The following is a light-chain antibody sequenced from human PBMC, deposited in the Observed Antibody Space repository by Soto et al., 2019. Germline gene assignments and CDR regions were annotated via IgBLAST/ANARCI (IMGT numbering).Light chain of an antibody. Sequence: QSALTQPASVSGSPGQSITISCTGTSGDIGSYNRVSWYQQHPGKAPKLIIYEGSRRPSGISHRFSGSRSGNTASLTISGLRAEDEADYYCCSYANSGSFVFGTGTKLTVL. J-gene: IGLJ1*01. CDR3: CSYANSGSFV. CDR2: EGS. V-gene: IGLV2-23*01. CDR1: SGDIGSYNR.